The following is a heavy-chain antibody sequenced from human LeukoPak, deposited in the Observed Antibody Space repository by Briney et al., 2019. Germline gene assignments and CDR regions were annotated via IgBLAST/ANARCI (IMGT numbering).Heavy chain of an antibody. V-gene: IGHV4-4*07. CDR3: ARAPTSDIVVVPAAIDDAFDI. J-gene: IGHJ3*02. CDR2: IYISGST. Sequence: PSETLSLTCTVSGASISSYYWSWIRQSAGKRLEWIGRIYISGSTDYNPSLKSRVTMSVDTSRNQLSLKLNSVTAADTAVYYCARAPTSDIVVVPAAIDDAFDIWGQGTMVTVSS. CDR1: GASISSYY. D-gene: IGHD2-2*01.